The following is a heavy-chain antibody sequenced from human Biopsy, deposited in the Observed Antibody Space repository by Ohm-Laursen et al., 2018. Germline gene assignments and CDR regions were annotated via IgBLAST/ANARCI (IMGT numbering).Heavy chain of an antibody. Sequence: SSVEVSCKASGGSFSTYTISWVRQAPGQGLEWLGGNIPILGTGNYAQKFQDRVTVAADTSTSTATMELRSLRSDDTAVYYCATKLTGYFHHWGQGTLVIVSS. CDR3: ATKLTGYFHH. CDR2: NIPILGTG. V-gene: IGHV1-69*06. J-gene: IGHJ1*01. D-gene: IGHD3-9*01. CDR1: GGSFSTYT.